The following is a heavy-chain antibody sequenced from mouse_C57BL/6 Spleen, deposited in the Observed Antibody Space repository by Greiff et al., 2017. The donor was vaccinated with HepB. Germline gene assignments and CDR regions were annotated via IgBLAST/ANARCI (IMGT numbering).Heavy chain of an antibody. D-gene: IGHD1-1*01. Sequence: VQGVESGAELARPGASVKMSCKASGYTFTSYTMHWVKQRPGQGLVWIGYINPSSGYTKYNQKFKDKATLTADKSSSTAYMQLSSLTSEDSAVYYCARVITTVVDYYAMDYWGQGTSVTVSS. V-gene: IGHV1-4*01. CDR2: INPSSGYT. CDR1: GYTFTSYT. J-gene: IGHJ4*01. CDR3: ARVITTVVDYYAMDY.